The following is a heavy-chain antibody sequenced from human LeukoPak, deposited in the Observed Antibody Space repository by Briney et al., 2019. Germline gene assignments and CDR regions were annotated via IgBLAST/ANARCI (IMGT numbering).Heavy chain of an antibody. CDR1: GYTFTGYY. CDR2: MNPNSGNT. J-gene: IGHJ3*02. CDR3: AREGAMGAIRNAFDI. D-gene: IGHD5-18*01. V-gene: IGHV1-8*02. Sequence: GASVKVSCKASGYTFTGYYMHWVRQAPGQGLEWMGWMNPNSGNTGYAQKFQGRVTMTRNTSISTAYMELSSLRSEDTAVYYCAREGAMGAIRNAFDIWGQGTMVTVSS.